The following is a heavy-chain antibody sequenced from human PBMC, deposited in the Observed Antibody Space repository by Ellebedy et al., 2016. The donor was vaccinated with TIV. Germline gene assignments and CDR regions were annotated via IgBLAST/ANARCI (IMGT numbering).Heavy chain of an antibody. Sequence: GGSLRLSXAASGYIVSTNYMTWVRQAPGKGLEWVSAISSHDITYYADSVKGRFTISRDNSKNALYLHMNSLRAEDTAVYYRARDLPHNIALHYWGQGTLVTVSS. D-gene: IGHD2/OR15-2a*01. V-gene: IGHV3-53*01. J-gene: IGHJ4*02. CDR2: ISSHDIT. CDR3: ARDLPHNIALHY. CDR1: GYIVSTNY.